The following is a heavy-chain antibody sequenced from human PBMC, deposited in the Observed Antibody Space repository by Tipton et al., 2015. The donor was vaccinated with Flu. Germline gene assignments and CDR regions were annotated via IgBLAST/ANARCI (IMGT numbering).Heavy chain of an antibody. J-gene: IGHJ5*02. CDR3: ARWARATPYCGADCFST. D-gene: IGHD2-21*02. V-gene: IGHV4-31*03. CDR2: IFNDAYT. CDR1: GGPMSRDGYY. Sequence: TLSLTCSVSGGPMSRDGYYWGWVRQLPGKGLQWIGFIFNDAYTYYSPSFESRITISMDTSKNQFSLEMTSMTDADTAVYYCARWARATPYCGADCFSTWGQGMLVTVS.